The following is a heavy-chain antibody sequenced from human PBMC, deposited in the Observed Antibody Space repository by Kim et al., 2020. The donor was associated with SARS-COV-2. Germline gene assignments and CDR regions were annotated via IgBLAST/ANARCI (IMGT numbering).Heavy chain of an antibody. CDR3: AKDYYGSGSYYYYYYGMDV. CDR1: GFTFSSYG. V-gene: IGHV3-33*06. CDR2: IWYDGSNK. J-gene: IGHJ6*02. D-gene: IGHD3-10*01. Sequence: GGSLRLSCAASGFTFSSYGMHWVRQAPGEGLEWVAVIWYDGSNKYYADSVKGRFTISRDNSKNTLYLQMNSLRAEDTAVYYCAKDYYGSGSYYYYYYGMDVWGQGTTVTVSS.